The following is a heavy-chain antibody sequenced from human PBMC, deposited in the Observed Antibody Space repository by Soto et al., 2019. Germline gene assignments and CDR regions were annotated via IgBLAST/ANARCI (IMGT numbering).Heavy chain of an antibody. J-gene: IGHJ4*02. V-gene: IGHV3-30-3*01. CDR1: GFTFSSYA. D-gene: IGHD3-22*01. CDR2: ISYDGSNK. Sequence: QVQLVESGGGVVQPGRSLRLSCAASGFTFSSYAMHWVRQAPGKGLEWVAVISYDGSNKYYADSVKGRFTISRDNSKNTLYLQMKSLRAEDTAVYYCARDRGGYYDSRGYLDYWGQGTLVTVSS. CDR3: ARDRGGYYDSRGYLDY.